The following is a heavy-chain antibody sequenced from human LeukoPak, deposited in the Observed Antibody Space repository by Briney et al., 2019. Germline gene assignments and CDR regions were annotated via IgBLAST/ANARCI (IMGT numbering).Heavy chain of an antibody. J-gene: IGHJ6*03. CDR2: IYYSGST. V-gene: IGHV4-39*07. Sequence: KASETLSLTCTVSGGSISSSSYYWGWIRQPPGKGLEWIGSIYYSGSTYYNPSLKSRVTISVDTSKNQFSLKLSSVTAADTAVYYCARDLRGLYGSGSYYDYYYYMDVWGKGTTVTISS. CDR3: ARDLRGLYGSGSYYDYYYYMDV. D-gene: IGHD3-10*01. CDR1: GGSISSSSYY.